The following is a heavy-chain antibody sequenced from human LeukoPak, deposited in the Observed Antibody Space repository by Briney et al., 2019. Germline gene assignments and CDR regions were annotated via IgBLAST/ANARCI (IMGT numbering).Heavy chain of an antibody. Sequence: RGSLILSCAASGFTFSSYWMSWVRQAPGKGLEWVSAISNNGGYTYYADSVQGRFTISRDNSKSTLCLQMNSLRAEDTAVYYCAKQLGYCSDGSCYFPYWGQGTLVTVSS. V-gene: IGHV3-23*01. D-gene: IGHD2-15*01. J-gene: IGHJ4*02. CDR1: GFTFSSYW. CDR3: AKQLGYCSDGSCYFPY. CDR2: ISNNGGYT.